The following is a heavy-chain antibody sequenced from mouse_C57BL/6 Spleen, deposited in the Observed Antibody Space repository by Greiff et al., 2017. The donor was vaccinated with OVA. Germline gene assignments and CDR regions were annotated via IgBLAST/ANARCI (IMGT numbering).Heavy chain of an antibody. V-gene: IGHV6-3*01. CDR3: TDIGGTRDYFDY. J-gene: IGHJ2*01. CDR2: IRLKSDNYAT. D-gene: IGHD1-1*02. CDR1: GFTFSNYW. Sequence: EVKLMESGGGLVQPGGSMKLSCVASGFTFSNYWMNWVRQSPEKGLEWVAQIRLKSDNYATHYAESVKGRFTISRDDSKSSVYLQMHNLRAEDTGIYYCTDIGGTRDYFDYWGQGTTLTVSS.